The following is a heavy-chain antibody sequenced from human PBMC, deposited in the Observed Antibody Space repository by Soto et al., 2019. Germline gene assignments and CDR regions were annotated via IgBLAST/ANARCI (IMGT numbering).Heavy chain of an antibody. CDR1: GFTFNIYW. CDR3: ARGRCSGRSCHYYFDS. CDR2: INQDGSEK. J-gene: IGHJ4*02. Sequence: EVQLVESGGGLVQPGGSLRLSCAASGFTFNIYWMSWVRQAPGKGLEWVANINQDGSEKYYVDSVKGRFTISRDNAKNSVFLQINSLRAGDTSVYYCARGRCSGRSCHYYFDSWGQGTLVTVSS. V-gene: IGHV3-7*01. D-gene: IGHD2-15*01.